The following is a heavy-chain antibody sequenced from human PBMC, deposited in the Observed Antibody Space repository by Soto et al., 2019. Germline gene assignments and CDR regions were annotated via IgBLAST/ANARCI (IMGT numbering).Heavy chain of an antibody. CDR1: GGTFSSYA. V-gene: IGHV1-69*13. CDR2: IIPIFGTA. Sequence: ASVKVSCKASGGTFSSYAISWVRQAPGQGLEWMGGIIPIFGTANYAQKFQGRVTITADESTSTAYMELSSLRSEDTAVYYCARDKIVVVAATRYYYYGMDVWGQGTTVTVSS. J-gene: IGHJ6*02. CDR3: ARDKIVVVAATRYYYYGMDV. D-gene: IGHD2-15*01.